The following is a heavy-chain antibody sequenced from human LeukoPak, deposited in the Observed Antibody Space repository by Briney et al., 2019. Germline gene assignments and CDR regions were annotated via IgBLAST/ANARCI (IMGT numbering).Heavy chain of an antibody. J-gene: IGHJ4*02. Sequence: GGSLRLSCAASGFTFSDHYMTWIRQAPGKGLEWVSYISSSGTTIYYADSVKGRFTISGDNAKSSLYLQMNSLRAEDTAVYYCARAFGGRDYGLYYFRYWGQGTLVTVSS. V-gene: IGHV3-11*01. CDR3: ARAFGGRDYGLYYFRY. CDR2: ISSSGTTI. D-gene: IGHD4-17*01. CDR1: GFTFSDHY.